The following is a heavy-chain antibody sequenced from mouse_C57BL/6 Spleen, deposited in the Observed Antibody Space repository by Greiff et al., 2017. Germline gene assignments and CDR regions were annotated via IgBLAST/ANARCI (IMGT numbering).Heavy chain of an antibody. Sequence: VQLQQPGAELVRPGSSVKLSCKASGYTFTSYWMHWVKQRPIQGLEWIGNIDPSDSETHYNQKFKDKATLTVDKSSSTAYMQLSSLTSEDSAVYYCAREGGTTVVAPFAYWGQGTLVTVSA. CDR1: GYTFTSYW. J-gene: IGHJ3*01. CDR3: AREGGTTVVAPFAY. CDR2: IDPSDSET. V-gene: IGHV1-52*01. D-gene: IGHD1-1*01.